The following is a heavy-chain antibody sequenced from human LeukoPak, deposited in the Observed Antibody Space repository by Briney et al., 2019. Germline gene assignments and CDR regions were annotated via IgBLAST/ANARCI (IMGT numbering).Heavy chain of an antibody. CDR1: GYTFTTYD. J-gene: IGHJ4*02. V-gene: IGHV1-18*01. Sequence: ASVKVSCKTSGYTFTTYDINWARQAPGQGLEWMGRISAYNGYRNYGQKFQGRVTMTTDTSTNTAYMELRSLRSDDTAMYYCARVGTGTRSFDSWGQGTLVTVSS. CDR3: ARVGTGTRSFDS. D-gene: IGHD1/OR15-1a*01. CDR2: ISAYNGYR.